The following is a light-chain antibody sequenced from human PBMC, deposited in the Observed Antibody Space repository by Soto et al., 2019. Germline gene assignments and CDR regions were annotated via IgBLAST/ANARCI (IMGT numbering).Light chain of an antibody. J-gene: IGLJ2*01. CDR2: EVS. Sequence: QSVLTQPASVSGSPGQSITISCTGTSSDVGGYNYVSWYQQHPGKAPKLMIYEVSNRPSGVSNRFSGSKSDNTASLTISGLQAEDEDDYYCSSYTSSSTLVVFGGGTKLTVL. CDR3: SSYTSSSTLVV. CDR1: SSDVGGYNY. V-gene: IGLV2-14*01.